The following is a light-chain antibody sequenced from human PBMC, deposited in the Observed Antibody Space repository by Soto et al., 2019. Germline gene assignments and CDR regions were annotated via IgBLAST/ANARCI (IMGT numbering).Light chain of an antibody. CDR1: QSISTW. J-gene: IGKJ2*01. Sequence: DIRMTQSPSTLSASVGDRVTITCWASQSISTWLAWYQQKPGKAPRLLIYKASNLESGVPSRFSGSGSGTDFTLTISSLQPDDFATYYCQQYNGFPYTFGQGTKLEIK. V-gene: IGKV1-5*03. CDR3: QQYNGFPYT. CDR2: KAS.